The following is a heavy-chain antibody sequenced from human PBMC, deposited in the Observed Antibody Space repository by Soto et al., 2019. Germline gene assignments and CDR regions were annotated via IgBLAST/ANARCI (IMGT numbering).Heavy chain of an antibody. J-gene: IGHJ4*02. Sequence: SVKVSCKASGGTFSSYTISWVRQAPGQGLEWMGRIIPILGIANYAQKFQGRVTITADKSTSTAYMELSSLRSEDTAVYYCATVFFLLTGYYHFDYWGQGTLVTVSS. CDR3: ATVFFLLTGYYHFDY. V-gene: IGHV1-69*02. CDR2: IIPILGIA. D-gene: IGHD3-9*01. CDR1: GGTFSSYT.